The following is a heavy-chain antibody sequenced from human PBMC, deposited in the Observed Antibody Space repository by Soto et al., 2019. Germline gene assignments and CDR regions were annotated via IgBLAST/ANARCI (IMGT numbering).Heavy chain of an antibody. CDR2: IYYSGST. J-gene: IGHJ5*02. V-gene: IGHV4-59*01. Sequence: SETLSLTCTVSGGSISSYYWSWIRQPPGKGLEWIGYIYYSGSTNYNPSLKSRVTISVDTSKNQFSLKLSSVTAADTAVYYCARKTFYYDSSGYTNWFDPWGQGTRVTVS. CDR1: GGSISSYY. CDR3: ARKTFYYDSSGYTNWFDP. D-gene: IGHD3-22*01.